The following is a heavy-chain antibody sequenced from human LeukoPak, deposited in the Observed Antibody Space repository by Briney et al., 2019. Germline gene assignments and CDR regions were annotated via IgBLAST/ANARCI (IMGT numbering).Heavy chain of an antibody. CDR1: GFTFSSYA. J-gene: IGHJ3*02. Sequence: PGGSLRLSCAASGFTFSSYAMTWVRQGPGKGLEWVSDISGGGGNTYYADSVKGRFTISRDNSKNTLYLQMHSLRAEDTAVYYCAIYSGYGTNAVDIWGQGTMVTVSS. V-gene: IGHV3-23*01. CDR3: AIYSGYGTNAVDI. CDR2: ISGGGGNT. D-gene: IGHD5-12*01.